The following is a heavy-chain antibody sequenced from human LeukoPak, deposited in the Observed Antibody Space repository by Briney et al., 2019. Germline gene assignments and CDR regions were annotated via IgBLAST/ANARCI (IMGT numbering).Heavy chain of an antibody. CDR2: IYHSGST. Sequence: NTSETLSLTCAVSGYSISSGYYWGWIRQPPGKGLEWIGSIYHSGSTVYSPSLKSRVTISVVTSKNQFSLRLNSVTAADTAVYYCARNISLGRDTTMVTVFDYWGQGTLVTVSS. D-gene: IGHD5-18*01. CDR1: GYSISSGYY. CDR3: ARNISLGRDTTMVTVFDY. V-gene: IGHV4-38-2*01. J-gene: IGHJ4*02.